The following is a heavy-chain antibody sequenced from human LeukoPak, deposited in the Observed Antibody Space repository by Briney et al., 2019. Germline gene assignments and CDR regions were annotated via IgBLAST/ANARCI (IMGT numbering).Heavy chain of an antibody. V-gene: IGHV1-2*02. Sequence: ASVKVSCKASGYTFTSYGISRVRQAPGQGLGWMGWINPNSDVTNYAQKFQGRVTMTRDTSISTAYMELSSLRSDDTAVYYCAREYYYESSDYYVVLSGAFDIWGQGTMVTVSS. CDR3: AREYYYESSDYYVVLSGAFDI. CDR1: GYTFTSYG. J-gene: IGHJ3*02. D-gene: IGHD3-22*01. CDR2: INPNSDVT.